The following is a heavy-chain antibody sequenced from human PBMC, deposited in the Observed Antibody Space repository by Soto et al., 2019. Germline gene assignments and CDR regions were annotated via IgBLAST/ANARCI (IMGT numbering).Heavy chain of an antibody. CDR3: AKGTYYDFWSGYSSRGTYYYYGMDV. V-gene: IGHV3-23*01. D-gene: IGHD3-3*01. CDR2: ISGSGGST. J-gene: IGHJ6*02. Sequence: GGSLRLSCAASGFTFSSYAMSWVRQAPGKGLEWVSAISGSGGSTYYADSVKGRFTISRDNSKNTLYLQMNSLRAEDTAVYYCAKGTYYDFWSGYSSRGTYYYYGMDVWGQGTTVTVSS. CDR1: GFTFSSYA.